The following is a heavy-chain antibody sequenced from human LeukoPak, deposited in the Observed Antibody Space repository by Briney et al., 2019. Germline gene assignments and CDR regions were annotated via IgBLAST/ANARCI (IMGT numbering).Heavy chain of an antibody. J-gene: IGHJ4*02. D-gene: IGHD3-10*01. Sequence: GGSLRLSCAASGFTFSSYAMSWVRQAPGKGLEWVSAISGSGGSTYYADSVKGRFTISRDNAKNTLYLQINSLRAEDTAVYYCARDQSQYYYGSGVPGYWGQGTLVTVSS. CDR3: ARDQSQYYYGSGVPGY. CDR2: ISGSGGST. V-gene: IGHV3-23*01. CDR1: GFTFSSYA.